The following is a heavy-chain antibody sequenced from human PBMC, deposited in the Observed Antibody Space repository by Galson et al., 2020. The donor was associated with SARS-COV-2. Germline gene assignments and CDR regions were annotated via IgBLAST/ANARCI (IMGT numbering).Heavy chain of an antibody. J-gene: IGHJ4*02. CDR1: GFSFINYA. CDR2: MWSDGSDE. V-gene: IGHV3-33*01. CDR3: ARGNGSGAYLIDY. D-gene: IGHD1-1*01. Sequence: GESLKISCSASGFSFINYAMHWVRQAPGQGLEWVALMWSDGSDENYADSVKGRFTISRDNSKSTLYLQMNNLRAEDTAVYYCARGNGSGAYLIDYWGQGTLVTVSS.